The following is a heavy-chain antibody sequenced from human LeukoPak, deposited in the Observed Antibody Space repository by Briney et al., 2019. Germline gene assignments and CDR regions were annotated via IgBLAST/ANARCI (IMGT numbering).Heavy chain of an antibody. CDR2: ISYDGSNK. Sequence: GGSLRLSCAASGFTFSSYAMHWVRQAPGKGLEWAAVISYDGSNKYYADSVKGRFTISRDNSKNTLYLQMNSLRAEDTAVYYCARDGLGGVVVPAAPDYFDYWGQGTLVTVSS. CDR3: ARDGLGGVVVPAAPDYFDY. CDR1: GFTFSSYA. D-gene: IGHD2-2*01. V-gene: IGHV3-30-3*01. J-gene: IGHJ4*02.